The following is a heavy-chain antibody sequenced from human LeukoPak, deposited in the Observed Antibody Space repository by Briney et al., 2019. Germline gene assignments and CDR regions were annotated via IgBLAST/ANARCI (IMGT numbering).Heavy chain of an antibody. J-gene: IGHJ4*02. CDR2: MNPTSGHT. Sequence: GASVKVSCKASGYTFTSYDINCVRQAPGQGLEWMGWMNPTSGHTGYAQKFQGRVTMTRDTSISTAYMELNSLTSEDTAVYYCARSPVGVRKKHDFWGQGTLVIVSS. CDR3: ARSPVGVRKKHDF. V-gene: IGHV1-8*01. CDR1: GYTFTSYD. D-gene: IGHD3-10*01.